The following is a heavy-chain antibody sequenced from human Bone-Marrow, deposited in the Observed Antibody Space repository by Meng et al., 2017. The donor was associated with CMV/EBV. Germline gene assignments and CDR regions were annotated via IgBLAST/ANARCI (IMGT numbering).Heavy chain of an antibody. CDR2: INPSGGSA. CDR1: GYTFTSYY. J-gene: IGHJ3*02. CDR3: ARGEFRGVIKDNDAFDI. V-gene: IGHV1-46*01. Sequence: ASVKVSCKASGYTFTSYYMHWVRQAPGQGLECMGLINPSGGSASYSQKFQGRVTMSRDTPTSTVYMELSSLRSEDTAVYFCARGEFRGVIKDNDAFDIWGQGTMVTVSS. D-gene: IGHD3-10*01.